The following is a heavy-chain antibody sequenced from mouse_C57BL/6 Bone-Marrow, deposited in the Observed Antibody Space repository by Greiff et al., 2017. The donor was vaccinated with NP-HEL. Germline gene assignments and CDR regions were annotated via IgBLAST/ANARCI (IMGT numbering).Heavy chain of an antibody. J-gene: IGHJ4*01. CDR3: TFYGNYVGYYAMDY. Sequence: EVQLQQSGAELVRPGASVKLSCTASGFNIKDDYMHWVKQRPEQGLAWIGWIDPENGDTEYASKFQGKATITADTSSNTAYLQLSSLTSEDTAVYYCTFYGNYVGYYAMDYWGQGTSVTVSS. CDR1: GFNIKDDY. V-gene: IGHV14-4*01. D-gene: IGHD2-1*01. CDR2: IDPENGDT.